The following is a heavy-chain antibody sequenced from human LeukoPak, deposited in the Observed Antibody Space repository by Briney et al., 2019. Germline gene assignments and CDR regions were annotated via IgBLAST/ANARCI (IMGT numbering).Heavy chain of an antibody. CDR2: ISGSGGST. Sequence: PGGSLRLSCVASGFTFSTDRMNWVRQAPGKGLEWVSAISGSGGSTYYADSVKGRFTISRDNSKNTLYLQMNSLRAEDTAVYYCAKTDIVATALDYWGQGTLVTVSS. V-gene: IGHV3-23*01. D-gene: IGHD5-12*01. CDR3: AKTDIVATALDY. J-gene: IGHJ4*02. CDR1: GFTFSTDR.